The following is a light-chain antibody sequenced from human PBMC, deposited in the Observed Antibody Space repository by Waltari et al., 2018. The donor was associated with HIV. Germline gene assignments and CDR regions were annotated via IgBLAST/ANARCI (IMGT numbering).Light chain of an antibody. CDR3: SSYTRRGTVV. CDR1: SSYIGYHEY. J-gene: IGLJ2*01. V-gene: IGLV2-14*01. CDR2: EVT. Sequence: QSALTPPASVSGSPGQSIVLPCTGRSSYIGYHEYLSWYQQYPGQAPKALIYEVTCRPSGTSSRFSGSKSATTAFLAISKLQTDDEADYFCSSYTRRGTVVFGGGTRLTVL.